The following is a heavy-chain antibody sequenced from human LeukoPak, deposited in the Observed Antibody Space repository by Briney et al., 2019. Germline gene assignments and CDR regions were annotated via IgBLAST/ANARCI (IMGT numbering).Heavy chain of an antibody. CDR3: AELGITMIGGV. CDR2: IDSDGSST. Sequence: GGSLRLSCAASGFTFSSYWMHWVRQAPGKGLVWVSRIDSDGSSTNYADSVKGRFTISRDNSKNTLYLQMNSLRVEDTAVYYCAELGITMIGGVWGKGTTVTISS. J-gene: IGHJ6*04. CDR1: GFTFSSYW. D-gene: IGHD3-10*02. V-gene: IGHV3-74*01.